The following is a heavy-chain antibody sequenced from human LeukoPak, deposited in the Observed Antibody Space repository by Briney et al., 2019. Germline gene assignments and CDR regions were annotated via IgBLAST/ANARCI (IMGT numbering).Heavy chain of an antibody. Sequence: ASVKVSCKASGYTFTGYYMHWVRQAPGQGLEWMGWINPNSGVTKYAQKLQGRVTMTRDTSISTAYMELSRLRSDDTAVYYCASELTETRYCSSTSCPTSMDVWGEGTTVTVSS. D-gene: IGHD2-2*01. CDR3: ASELTETRYCSSTSCPTSMDV. V-gene: IGHV1-2*02. CDR1: GYTFTGYY. J-gene: IGHJ6*03. CDR2: INPNSGVT.